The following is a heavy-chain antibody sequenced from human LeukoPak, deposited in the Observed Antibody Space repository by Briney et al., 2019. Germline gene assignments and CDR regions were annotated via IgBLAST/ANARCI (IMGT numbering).Heavy chain of an antibody. V-gene: IGHV3-23*01. CDR1: GFTFSSSA. Sequence: PGGSLRLSCAASGFTFSSSAMSWVRQAPGKGLEWVSTIGNTGSSTYYVDSVTGRFTISRDNSKNTLDLQMNSLRAEDTAAYYCAKHLFGGSGSGLDYWGQGILVTVST. CDR3: AKHLFGGSGSGLDY. D-gene: IGHD3-10*01. J-gene: IGHJ4*02. CDR2: IGNTGSST.